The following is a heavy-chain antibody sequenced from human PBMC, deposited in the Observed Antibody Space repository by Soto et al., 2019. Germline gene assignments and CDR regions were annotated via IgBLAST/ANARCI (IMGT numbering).Heavy chain of an antibody. CDR1: GFTFRSYW. Sequence: GGSLRLSCATSGFTFRSYWMTWVRQAPGKGPEGVANIKPDGSEKQDVDSVKGRFTVSRDNAKKSLDLQMKSLIVEDTAVYYCARPEDYDFWSGPPKYFDKWGQGTQVTVAS. J-gene: IGHJ4*02. V-gene: IGHV3-7*03. CDR3: ARPEDYDFWSGPPKYFDK. CDR2: IKPDGSEK. D-gene: IGHD3-3*01.